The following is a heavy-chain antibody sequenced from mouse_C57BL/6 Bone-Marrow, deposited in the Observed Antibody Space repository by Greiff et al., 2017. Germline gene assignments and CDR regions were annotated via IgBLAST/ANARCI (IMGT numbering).Heavy chain of an antibody. CDR2: INYDGSST. CDR1: GFTFSDYY. D-gene: IGHD3-2*02. Sequence: EVMLVESEGGLVQPGSSMKLSCTASGFTFSDYYMAWVRQVPEKGLEWVANINYDGSSTYYLDSLKSRFIISRDNAKNILYLQMSSLKSEDTATYYCASGVDSSGLLFDYWGQGTTLTVSS. V-gene: IGHV5-16*01. CDR3: ASGVDSSGLLFDY. J-gene: IGHJ2*01.